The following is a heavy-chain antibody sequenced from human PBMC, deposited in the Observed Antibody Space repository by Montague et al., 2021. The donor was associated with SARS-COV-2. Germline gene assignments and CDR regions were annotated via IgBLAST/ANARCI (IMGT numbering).Heavy chain of an antibody. J-gene: IGHJ4*02. CDR1: GVSITSTNW. CDR2: ISYGGVA. V-gene: IGHV4-4*03. Sequence: RETLSLTCAVSGVSITSTNWWSLVRQPPGKGLEWIGEISYGGVATYNPSLKSRATISMDRSRNLFSLKLSSVTAADTAIYYCAGKVLTVPADYWGQGTLVTVS. CDR3: AGKVLTVPADY. D-gene: IGHD4-11*01.